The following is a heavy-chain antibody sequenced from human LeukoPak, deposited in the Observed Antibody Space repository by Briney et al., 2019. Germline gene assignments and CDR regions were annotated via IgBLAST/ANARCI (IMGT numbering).Heavy chain of an antibody. CDR3: AKIDGESSGSYQLLDY. CDR1: GFTFDDYA. Sequence: GRSLRLSCAASGFTFDDYAMHWVRQAPGKGLEWASAISGSGGSTYYADSVKGRFTISRDNSKNTLYLQMNSLRAEDTAVYYCAKIDGESSGSYQLLDYWGQGTLVTVSS. V-gene: IGHV3-23*01. D-gene: IGHD1-26*01. CDR2: ISGSGGST. J-gene: IGHJ4*02.